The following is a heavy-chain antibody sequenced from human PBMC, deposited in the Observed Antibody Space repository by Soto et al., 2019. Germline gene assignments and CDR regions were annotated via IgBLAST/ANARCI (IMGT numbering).Heavy chain of an antibody. CDR3: ARIVVGATVDL. V-gene: IGHV4-61*01. J-gene: IGHJ5*02. Sequence: TSETLSLTCSVSGDSVSTDRYFWTWIRQPPGKGLEWIAYISYPGDTNYNPSLKSRVTISIDTSRNQFSLTLTSVTAADTAVYCCARIVVGATVDLWGQGSLVTVSS. CDR2: ISYPGDT. D-gene: IGHD1-26*01. CDR1: GDSVSTDRYF.